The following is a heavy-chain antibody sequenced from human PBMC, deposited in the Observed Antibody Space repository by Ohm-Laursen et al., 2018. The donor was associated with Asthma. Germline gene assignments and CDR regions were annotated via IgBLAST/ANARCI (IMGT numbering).Heavy chain of an antibody. J-gene: IGHJ6*02. CDR3: ARESQEAYYGMDV. Sequence: SLRLSCAASGFTFSSYAMHWVRQAPGKGLEWVAVISYDGSNKYYADSVNGRFTVSRDDSKNTLYLQMNSLRAEDTAVYYCARESQEAYYGMDVWGQGTTVTVSS. CDR1: GFTFSSYA. V-gene: IGHV3-30-3*01. CDR2: ISYDGSNK.